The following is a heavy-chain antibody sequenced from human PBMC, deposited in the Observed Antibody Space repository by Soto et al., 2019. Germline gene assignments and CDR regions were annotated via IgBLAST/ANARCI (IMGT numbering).Heavy chain of an antibody. V-gene: IGHV3-33*01. Sequence: GGSLRLSCAASGFTFSSYGMHWVRQAPGKGLEWVAVIWYDGSNKYYADSVTGRFTISRDNSKNTLYLQMNSLRAEDTAVCYCARDPLIDYYYMDVWGKGTTVTVSS. D-gene: IGHD2-8*01. J-gene: IGHJ6*03. CDR1: GFTFSSYG. CDR2: IWYDGSNK. CDR3: ARDPLIDYYYMDV.